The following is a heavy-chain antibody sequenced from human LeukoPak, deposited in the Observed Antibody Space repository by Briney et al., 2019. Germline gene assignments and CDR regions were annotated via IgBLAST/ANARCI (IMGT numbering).Heavy chain of an antibody. CDR3: ARDLNTLVGATVC. CDR1: GGSISTYY. Sequence: SETLSLTCTVSGGSISTYYWSWIRQPPGKGLEWIGYIYYSGSTNYNPSLKSRVSISVDTSKNQFSLKLTSVTAADTAVYYCARDLNTLVGATVCWGQGTLVTVSS. CDR2: IYYSGST. J-gene: IGHJ4*02. V-gene: IGHV4-59*01. D-gene: IGHD1-26*01.